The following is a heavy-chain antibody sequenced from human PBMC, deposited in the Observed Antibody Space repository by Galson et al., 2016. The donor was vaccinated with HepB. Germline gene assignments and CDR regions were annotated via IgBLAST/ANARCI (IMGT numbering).Heavy chain of an antibody. CDR3: AKALQYSSGWSSPAEYFQN. Sequence: SLRLSCAASGFTFSSYAMSWVRQAPGKGLEWVSVISGSGGSTYYADSVKGRFTISTDNSKNTLYLQMNGPRAEDTAIYYCAKALQYSSGWSSPAEYFQNWGQGTLVTVSS. CDR2: ISGSGGST. D-gene: IGHD6-19*01. CDR1: GFTFSSYA. V-gene: IGHV3-23*01. J-gene: IGHJ1*01.